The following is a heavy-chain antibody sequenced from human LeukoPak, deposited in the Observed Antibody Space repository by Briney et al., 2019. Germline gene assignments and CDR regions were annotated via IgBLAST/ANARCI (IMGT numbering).Heavy chain of an antibody. CDR3: AKAWYSSGWYDY. V-gene: IGHV3-33*06. J-gene: IGHJ4*02. D-gene: IGHD6-19*01. CDR2: IWYDGSNK. Sequence: GGSLRPSCAASGFTFSSYGMHWVRQAPGKGLEWVTVIWYDGSNKYYADSVKGRFTISRDNSKNTLYLQMNSLRAEDTAVYYCAKAWYSSGWYDYWGQGTLVPVSS. CDR1: GFTFSSYG.